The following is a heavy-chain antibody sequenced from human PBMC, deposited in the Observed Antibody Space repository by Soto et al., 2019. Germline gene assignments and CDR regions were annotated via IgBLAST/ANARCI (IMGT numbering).Heavy chain of an antibody. D-gene: IGHD6-19*01. CDR2: ISGNGGST. J-gene: IGHJ4*02. CDR3: AKERKDSSGWYYFDY. V-gene: IGHV3-23*01. Sequence: PGGSLRLSCAASGFTFSSYAMSWVRQAPGKGLEWVSAISGNGGSTFYADSVKGRFTISRDNSKNTLYLQMNSLRAGDTAVYYCAKERKDSSGWYYFDYWGQGTLVTVSS. CDR1: GFTFSSYA.